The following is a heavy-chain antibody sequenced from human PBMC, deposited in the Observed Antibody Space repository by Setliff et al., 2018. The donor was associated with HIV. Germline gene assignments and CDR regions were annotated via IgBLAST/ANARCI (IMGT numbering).Heavy chain of an antibody. D-gene: IGHD3-10*01. V-gene: IGHV4-30-2*01. CDR2: IYHSGST. Sequence: PSETLSLTCAVSGGSISSGGYSWSWIRQPPGKGLEWIGYIYHSGSTYYNPSLKSRVTISIDRSKNQFSLKLSSVTAADTAVYYCARSTCYYGSGKGSGWFDPWGQGTLVTVSS. J-gene: IGHJ5*02. CDR3: ARSTCYYGSGKGSGWFDP. CDR1: GGSISSGGYS.